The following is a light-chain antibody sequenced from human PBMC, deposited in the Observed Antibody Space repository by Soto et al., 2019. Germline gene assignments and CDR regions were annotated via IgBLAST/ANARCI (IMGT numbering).Light chain of an antibody. J-gene: IGLJ2*01. CDR1: SSNIGSNY. CDR2: RNN. Sequence: QLVLTQPPSASGTPGQRVTISCSGSSSNIGSNYVYWYQQLPGTAPKLLIYRNNQRPSGVPDRVSGSKSGTSASLAISGLRSEDEADYYCAAWDDSLSGDVVFGGGTKLTVL. V-gene: IGLV1-47*01. CDR3: AAWDDSLSGDVV.